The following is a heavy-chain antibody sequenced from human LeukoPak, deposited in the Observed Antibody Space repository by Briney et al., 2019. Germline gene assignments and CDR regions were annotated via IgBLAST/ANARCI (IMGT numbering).Heavy chain of an antibody. Sequence: PGRSLRLSCAASGFTFSSYAMHWVRQAPGKGLEWVAVISYDGSNKYYADSVKGRFTISRDNSKNTLYLQMNSPRAEDTAVYYCAREESQAYGDYVGCFDYWGQGTLVTVSS. D-gene: IGHD4-17*01. V-gene: IGHV3-30-3*01. CDR2: ISYDGSNK. J-gene: IGHJ4*02. CDR3: AREESQAYGDYVGCFDY. CDR1: GFTFSSYA.